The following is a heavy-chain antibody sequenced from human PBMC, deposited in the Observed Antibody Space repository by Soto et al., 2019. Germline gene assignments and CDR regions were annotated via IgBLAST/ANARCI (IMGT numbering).Heavy chain of an antibody. V-gene: IGHV1-2*04. CDR1: GYTLTGYY. Sequence: GASVKVSCKASGYTLTGYYMHWVRQAPGQGLEWMGWINPNSGGTNYAQKFQGWVTMTRDTSISTAYMELSRLRSDDTAVYYCAKQSDSGSYIYYYGMDVWGQGTTVTVSS. D-gene: IGHD3-10*01. CDR2: INPNSGGT. J-gene: IGHJ6*02. CDR3: AKQSDSGSYIYYYGMDV.